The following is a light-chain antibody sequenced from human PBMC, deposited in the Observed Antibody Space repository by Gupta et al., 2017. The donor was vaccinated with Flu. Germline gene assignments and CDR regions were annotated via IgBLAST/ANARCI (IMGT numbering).Light chain of an antibody. CDR1: QSVSSN. V-gene: IGKV3-15*01. Sequence: EIVMRQSPASLSVSPGDRATLSCRASQSVSSNLAWYQQKPGQAPSLLIYGASTRATGIPARFSCSGSGTEFTLTISSSQSEDYAVYYCQHYNNWPPFTFGQGTRLEIK. CDR3: QHYNNWPPFT. CDR2: GAS. J-gene: IGKJ5*01.